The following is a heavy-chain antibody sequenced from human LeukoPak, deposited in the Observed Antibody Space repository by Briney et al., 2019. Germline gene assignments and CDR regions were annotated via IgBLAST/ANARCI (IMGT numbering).Heavy chain of an antibody. CDR1: GGSISSYY. Sequence: PSETLSLTCTVSGGSISSYYWSWIRQPPGKGLEWIGYIYYSGSTNYNPSLKSRVTISVDTSKNQFSLKLSSVTAADTAVYYCARHPSSGAPFDYWGQGTLVTVSS. D-gene: IGHD6-19*01. CDR2: IYYSGST. CDR3: ARHPSSGAPFDY. V-gene: IGHV4-59*08. J-gene: IGHJ4*02.